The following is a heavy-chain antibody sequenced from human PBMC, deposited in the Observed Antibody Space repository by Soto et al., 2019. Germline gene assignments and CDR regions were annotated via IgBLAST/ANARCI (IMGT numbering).Heavy chain of an antibody. V-gene: IGHV3-23*01. D-gene: IGHD2-2*01. CDR3: AKRPYCSTTSCYLDYYYYYMDV. CDR2: ISGSGGST. CDR1: GFTFSSNA. Sequence: GGSRRLSCAASGFTFSSNAMSWVRQAPGKGLDWVSAISGSGGSTNYADSVKGRFTISRDNSKNTLYLQMNSLRAEDTAVYYCAKRPYCSTTSCYLDYYYYYMDVWGKGTTVTVSS. J-gene: IGHJ6*03.